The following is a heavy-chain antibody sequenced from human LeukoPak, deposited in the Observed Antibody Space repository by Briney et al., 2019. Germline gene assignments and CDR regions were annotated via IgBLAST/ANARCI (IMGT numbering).Heavy chain of an antibody. CDR1: GFTFSDYD. J-gene: IGHJ4*02. Sequence: GGSLRLSCAASGFTFSDYDMSWIRQAPGKGLEWVSYIISSSSYTNYADSVRGRFTISRDNAKNSLFLQMNSLRVEDTAVYYCARASYGGNPDFNYWGQGILVSVSS. D-gene: IGHD4-23*01. CDR3: ARASYGGNPDFNY. V-gene: IGHV3-11*06. CDR2: IISSSSYT.